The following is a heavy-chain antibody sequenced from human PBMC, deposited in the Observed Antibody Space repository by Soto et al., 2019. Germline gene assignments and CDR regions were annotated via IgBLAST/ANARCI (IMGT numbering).Heavy chain of an antibody. V-gene: IGHV3-23*01. CDR3: AKDAMITFGGVIVSYFDY. CDR1: GFTFSSYA. CDR2: ISGSGGST. Sequence: GGSLRLSCAASGFTFSSYAMSWVRQAPGKGLEWVSAISGSGGSTYYADSVKGRFTISRDNSKNTLYLQMNSLRAEDTAVYYCAKDAMITFGGVIVSYFDYWGQGTLVTVSS. J-gene: IGHJ4*02. D-gene: IGHD3-16*02.